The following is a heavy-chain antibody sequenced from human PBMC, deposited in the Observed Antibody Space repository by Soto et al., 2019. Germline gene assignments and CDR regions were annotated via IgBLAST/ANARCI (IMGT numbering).Heavy chain of an antibody. CDR3: TTGHSDYSGSYRPFDI. D-gene: IGHD1-26*01. CDR2: IKSKTDGGTR. J-gene: IGHJ3*02. Sequence: EVQLVESGGGLVKPGGSLRLSCAASGFTFSNAWMNWVRQAPGKGLEWVGRIKSKTDGGTREYAAPVKGRFAISRDDSKNTLYLQMNSLKTEDTAVYYCTTGHSDYSGSYRPFDIWGQGTKVTVSS. CDR1: GFTFSNAW. V-gene: IGHV3-15*01.